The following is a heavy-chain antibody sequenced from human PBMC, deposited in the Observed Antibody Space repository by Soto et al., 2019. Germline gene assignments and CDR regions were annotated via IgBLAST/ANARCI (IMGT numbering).Heavy chain of an antibody. CDR3: SFGSSFDY. CDR1: GASLRSGTYY. D-gene: IGHD3-16*01. Sequence: QVQLQESGPGLVRPSGTLSLICTVSGASLRSGTYYWRWVRQPPGKGLEWIGYISHSGRTNYDPALQSRLTMSVDTSRNQFSLQLNSVTAADTAVYYCSFGSSFDYWGQGALVTVSS. J-gene: IGHJ4*02. V-gene: IGHV4-61*01. CDR2: ISHSGRT.